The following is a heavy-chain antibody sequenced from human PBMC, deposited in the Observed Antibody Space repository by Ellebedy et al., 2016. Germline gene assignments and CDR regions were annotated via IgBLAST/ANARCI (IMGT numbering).Heavy chain of an antibody. J-gene: IGHJ4*02. CDR2: VYYNGNA. Sequence: SETLSLTXTIFGDTITRYYWSWLRQAPGERLEWIGFVYYNGNAKYNPSLRSRVTISADSSRNQFSLKLSAVTAADTAVYYCARNRDNNGFYTRLDYWGQGALVTVSS. V-gene: IGHV4-59*01. D-gene: IGHD2-8*01. CDR1: GDTITRYY. CDR3: ARNRDNNGFYTRLDY.